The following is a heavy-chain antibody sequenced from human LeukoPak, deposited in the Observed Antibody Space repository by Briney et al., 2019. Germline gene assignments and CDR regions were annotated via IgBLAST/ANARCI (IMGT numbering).Heavy chain of an antibody. Sequence: ASVKVSCKASGHTFTDYYMHWVRQAPGQGLEWMGWIHPKSGDTKYAQIFQGRVTVTRDTSISTAYMELSRLRSDDTAVYYCARGFTGELGGVDHWGQGTLVTVSS. D-gene: IGHD1-26*01. CDR3: ARGFTGELGGVDH. CDR1: GHTFTDYY. J-gene: IGHJ4*02. V-gene: IGHV1-2*02. CDR2: IHPKSGDT.